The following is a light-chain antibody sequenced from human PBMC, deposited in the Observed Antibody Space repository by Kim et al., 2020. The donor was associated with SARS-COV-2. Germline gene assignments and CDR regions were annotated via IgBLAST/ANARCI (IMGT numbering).Light chain of an antibody. V-gene: IGKV4-1*01. CDR1: QSVLYSPNNKNY. J-gene: IGKJ1*01. CDR2: WAS. CDR3: QQYYSTPQT. Sequence: DIVMTQSPDSLAVSLGERATINCKSSQSVLYSPNNKNYLAWYQQKPGQPPKLLIYWASTRESGVPDRFSGSGSGTDFTLTISSLQAEDVVVYYCQQYYSTPQTFGQGTKVDIK.